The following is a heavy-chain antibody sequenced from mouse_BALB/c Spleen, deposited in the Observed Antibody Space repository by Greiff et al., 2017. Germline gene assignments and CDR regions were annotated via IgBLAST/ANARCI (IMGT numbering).Heavy chain of an antibody. J-gene: IGHJ3*01. CDR1: GFTFSSYT. CDR2: ISSGGSYT. Sequence: EVMLVESGGGLVKPGGSLKLSCAASGFTFSSYTMSWVRQTPEKRLEWVATISSGGSYTYYPDSVKGRFTISRDNAKNTLYLQMSSLKSEDTAMYYCTRDGGGAYWGQGTLVTVSA. V-gene: IGHV5-6-4*01. CDR3: TRDGGGAY.